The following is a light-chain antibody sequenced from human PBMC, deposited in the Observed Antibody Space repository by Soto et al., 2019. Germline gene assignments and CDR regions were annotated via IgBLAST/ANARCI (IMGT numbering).Light chain of an antibody. Sequence: EIVLTQSPGTLSLSPGERAVLSCRASQSVNNNYLAWYQRKPGRAPRLLIYGASSGATGIRDRFIGSGSGTDFTLTITRLEPEDFAVYFCQQYGSSPPTFGQGTKVEFK. CDR3: QQYGSSPPT. J-gene: IGKJ1*01. CDR1: QSVNNNY. CDR2: GAS. V-gene: IGKV3-20*01.